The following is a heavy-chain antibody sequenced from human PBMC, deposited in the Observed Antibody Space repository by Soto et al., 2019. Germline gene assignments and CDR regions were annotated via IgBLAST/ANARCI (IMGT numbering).Heavy chain of an antibody. CDR2: IYSGGST. Sequence: GSLRLSCAASGFTVSSNYMSWVRQAPGKGLEWVSVIYSGGSTYYADSVKGRFTISRDNSKNTLYLQMNSLRAEDTAVYYCASYRYYDILTGYDGMDVWGQGTTVTVSS. CDR1: GFTVSSNY. CDR3: ASYRYYDILTGYDGMDV. D-gene: IGHD3-9*01. V-gene: IGHV3-66*01. J-gene: IGHJ6*02.